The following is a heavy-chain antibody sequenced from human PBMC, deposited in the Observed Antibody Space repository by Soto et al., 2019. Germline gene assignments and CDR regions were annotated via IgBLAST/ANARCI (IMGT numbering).Heavy chain of an antibody. Sequence: SETLSLTCTVSGGSISSYYWSWIRQPPGKGLEWIGYIYYSGSTNYNPSLKSRVTISVDTSKNQFSLKLSSVTASDTAVYYCARHVPYDYIWGQGTMVTVSS. CDR3: ARHVPYDYI. CDR1: GGSISSYY. J-gene: IGHJ3*01. D-gene: IGHD3-16*01. V-gene: IGHV4-59*08. CDR2: IYYSGST.